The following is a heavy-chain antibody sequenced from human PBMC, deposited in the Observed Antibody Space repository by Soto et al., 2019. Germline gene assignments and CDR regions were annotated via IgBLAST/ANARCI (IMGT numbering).Heavy chain of an antibody. CDR2: IWYDGSNK. CDR1: GFTLSSYG. V-gene: IGHV3-33*01. CDR3: ARGRAVANWFDP. J-gene: IGHJ5*02. D-gene: IGHD6-19*01. Sequence: GGSLRLSCAASGFTLSSYGMHWVRQAPGKGLEWVAVIWYDGSNKYYADSVKGRFTISRDNSKNTLYLQMNSLRAEDTAVYYCARGRAVANWFDPWGQGTLVTVSS.